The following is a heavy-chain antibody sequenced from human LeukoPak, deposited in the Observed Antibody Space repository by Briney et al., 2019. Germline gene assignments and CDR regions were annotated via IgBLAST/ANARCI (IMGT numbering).Heavy chain of an antibody. CDR2: INTDGSNT. CDR1: GFTFSSYW. CDR3: ARDGYRTSQGAFDL. V-gene: IGHV3-74*01. J-gene: IGHJ3*01. D-gene: IGHD5-12*01. Sequence: GGSLRLSCAASGFTFSSYWMHWVRQAPGKGLVWISRINTDGSNTRYEDTVKGRFTISRDNAKNALYLQMNSLRAEDTAVYYCARDGYRTSQGAFDLWGQGTMVTVSS.